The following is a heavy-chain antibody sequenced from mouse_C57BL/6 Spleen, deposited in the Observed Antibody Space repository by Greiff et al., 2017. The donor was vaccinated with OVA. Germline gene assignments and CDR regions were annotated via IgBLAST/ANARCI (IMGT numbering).Heavy chain of an antibody. CDR2: ISSGGDYI. CDR3: TRDYYGQLYWYFDV. CDR1: GFTFSSYA. J-gene: IGHJ1*03. D-gene: IGHD1-1*01. Sequence: EVKLVESGEGLVKPGGSLKLSCAASGFTFSSYAMSWVRQTPEKRLEWVAYISSGGDYIYYADTVKGRFTISRDNARNTLYLQMSSLKSEDTAMYYCTRDYYGQLYWYFDVWGTGTTVTVSS. V-gene: IGHV5-9-1*02.